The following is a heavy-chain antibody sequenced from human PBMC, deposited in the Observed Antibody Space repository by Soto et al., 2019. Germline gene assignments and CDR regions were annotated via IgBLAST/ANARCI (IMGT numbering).Heavy chain of an antibody. V-gene: IGHV3-23*01. CDR1: GFTFSSYA. CDR3: AHHGDSNYRFRNMDG. D-gene: IGHD4-4*01. Sequence: EVQLLESGGDLVQPGGSLRLSCAASGFTFSSYAMSWVRQAPGKGLEWVSGISGSGGTTDYGYSVKGRFTISRDTSKNTLYLQMNNLRAEDTAVYYCAHHGDSNYRFRNMDGWGNGTTVTVSS. CDR2: ISGSGGTT. J-gene: IGHJ6*03.